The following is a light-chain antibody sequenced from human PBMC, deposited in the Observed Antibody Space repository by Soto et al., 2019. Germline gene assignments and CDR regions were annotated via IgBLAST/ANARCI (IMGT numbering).Light chain of an antibody. CDR2: DVS. V-gene: IGLV2-11*01. J-gene: IGLJ2*01. Sequence: QSALTQPRSVSGSPGQSVTISCTGTSSDVGGYKYVSWYQQHPGQDHKLMIYDVSKRPSGVPDRFSGSKSGNTASLTISVLQAEDEADYYCCSYSGSGTLVVFGGGTKLTVL. CDR3: CSYSGSGTLVV. CDR1: SSDVGGYKY.